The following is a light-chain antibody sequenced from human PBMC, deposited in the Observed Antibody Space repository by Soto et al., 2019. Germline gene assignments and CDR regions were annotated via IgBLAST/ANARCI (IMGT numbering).Light chain of an antibody. Sequence: QSVLTQPPSASGTPGQRVTISCSGSSSNIGSNTVNWYQQLPGTAPKLLIYSNNQRPSGVPDRFSGSKSGTSASLAISGLQSEDEADYYCAAWDDILNGVVFGGGTNVTVL. J-gene: IGLJ2*01. CDR3: AAWDDILNGVV. V-gene: IGLV1-44*01. CDR1: SSNIGSNT. CDR2: SNN.